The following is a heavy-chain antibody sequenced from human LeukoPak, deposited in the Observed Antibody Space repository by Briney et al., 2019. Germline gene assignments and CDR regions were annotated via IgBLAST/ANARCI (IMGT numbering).Heavy chain of an antibody. CDR1: GFTFSSYA. J-gene: IGHJ5*01. D-gene: IGHD6-13*01. V-gene: IGHV3-23*01. Sequence: GGSLRLSCAASGFTFSSYAMSWVRQAPGKGLEWVSAISGSGGNTYYADSVQGRFTIPRDKPKDTLYLQMNSLRAEDTAVYFCAKDYRYAIAAPGRQYNWFDSWGQGTLVTVSS. CDR2: ISGSGGNT. CDR3: AKDYRYAIAAPGRQYNWFDS.